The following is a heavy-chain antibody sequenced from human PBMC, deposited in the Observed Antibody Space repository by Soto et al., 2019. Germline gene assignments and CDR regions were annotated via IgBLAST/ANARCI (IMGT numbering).Heavy chain of an antibody. Sequence: SETLSLTCAVSGDSISSSNWWSWVRQPPGKGLEWIGEIYHNGSTNYNPSLKSRVTISVDTSKNQFSLKLSSVTAADTAVYYCARHLSTTAAPLPFDYWGQGTLVTVSS. J-gene: IGHJ4*02. V-gene: IGHV4-4*02. CDR1: GDSISSSNW. D-gene: IGHD1-1*01. CDR3: ARHLSTTAAPLPFDY. CDR2: IYHNGST.